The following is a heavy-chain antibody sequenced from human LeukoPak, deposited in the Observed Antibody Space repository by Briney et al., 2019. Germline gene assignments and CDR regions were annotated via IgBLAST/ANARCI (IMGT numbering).Heavy chain of an antibody. CDR1: GFTFGYYW. CDR2: IGPDGSEK. Sequence: GGSLRLSCAASGFTFGYYWMSWVRQAPGTGLEWVANIGPDGSEKYYVDSVKGRFTISRDNAKSSLFLQMNSLRDEDTAVYYCASGLRGTYWGQGTLVTVCS. D-gene: IGHD1-1*01. V-gene: IGHV3-7*01. J-gene: IGHJ4*02. CDR3: ASGLRGTY.